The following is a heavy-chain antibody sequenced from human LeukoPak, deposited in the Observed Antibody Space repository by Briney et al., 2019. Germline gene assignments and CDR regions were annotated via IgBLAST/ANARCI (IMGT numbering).Heavy chain of an antibody. Sequence: GGSLRLSCAASGFTFSNYAMHWVRQAPGKGLEWVAVISYDGTNKYYPDSVKGRFTISRDDSYNTLYLQVDSLTAEDTAVYYCPKDFTTYYYYGMHVWGQGTTVTVSS. V-gene: IGHV3-30*18. CDR2: ISYDGTNK. CDR3: PKDFTTYYYYGMHV. J-gene: IGHJ6*02. D-gene: IGHD2/OR15-2a*01. CDR1: GFTFSNYA.